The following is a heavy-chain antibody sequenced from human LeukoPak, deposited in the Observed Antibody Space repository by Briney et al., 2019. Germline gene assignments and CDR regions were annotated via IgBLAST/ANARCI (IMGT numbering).Heavy chain of an antibody. Sequence: KASETLSLTCAVNGGPFHIYYWSWTRQPPGKGLEWLGQITHSGRSSYNPSLKGRLTISIDTSNNHFSLRMTSVTAADTAVYYCARDDGGAQMDYWGQGTLVTVPS. CDR1: GGPFHIYY. CDR3: ARDDGGAQMDY. D-gene: IGHD1-1*01. CDR2: ITHSGRS. J-gene: IGHJ4*02. V-gene: IGHV4-34*01.